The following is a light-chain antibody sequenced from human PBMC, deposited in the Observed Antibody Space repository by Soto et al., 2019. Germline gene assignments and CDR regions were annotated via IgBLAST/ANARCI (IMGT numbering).Light chain of an antibody. CDR1: ESIARH. Sequence: DILMTQSPSSLSASVGDRVTITCRAGESIARHLNWYQQKPGKAPKLLIYAASSLQNGVPSRFRGGGSGTDFTPTISNLQPEDFATYYSQQSYSILSITFGQGTRLEIK. V-gene: IGKV1-39*01. CDR2: AAS. CDR3: QQSYSILSIT. J-gene: IGKJ5*01.